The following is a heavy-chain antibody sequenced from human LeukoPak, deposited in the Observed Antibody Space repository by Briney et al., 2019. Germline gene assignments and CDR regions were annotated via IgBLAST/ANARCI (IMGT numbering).Heavy chain of an antibody. J-gene: IGHJ4*02. CDR1: GGTFSSYA. D-gene: IGHD1-26*01. CDR3: ARDTEWELRPYYFDY. V-gene: IGHV1-69*04. Sequence: SVKVSCKASGGTFSSYAISWVRQAPGQGLEWMGRIIPILGIANYAQKFQGRVTITADKSTSTAYMELSSLRSEDTAVYYCARDTEWELRPYYFDYWGQGTLVTVSS. CDR2: IIPILGIA.